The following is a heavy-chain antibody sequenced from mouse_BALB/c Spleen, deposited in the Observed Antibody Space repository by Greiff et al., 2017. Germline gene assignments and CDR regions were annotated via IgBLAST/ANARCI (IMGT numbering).Heavy chain of an antibody. CDR2: ISYDGSN. J-gene: IGHJ3*01. V-gene: IGHV3-6*02. CDR1: GYSITSGYY. Sequence: EVQLVESGPGLVKPSQSLSITCSVTGYSITSGYYWNWIRQFPGNKLEWMGYISYDGSNNYNPSLKNRISITRDTSKNQFFLKLNSVTTEDTATYYCARDAYWGQGTLVTVSA. CDR3: ARDAY.